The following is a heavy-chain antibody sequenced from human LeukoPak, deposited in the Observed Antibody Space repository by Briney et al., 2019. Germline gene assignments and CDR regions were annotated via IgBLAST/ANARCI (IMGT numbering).Heavy chain of an antibody. CDR3: ARHSAGTSSTYYYYGMDV. J-gene: IGHJ6*02. CDR1: GFTFSSYG. V-gene: IGHV3-33*01. Sequence: GRSLRLSCAASGFTFSSYGMHWVRQAPGKGLEWVAVIWYDGSNKYYADSVKGRFTISRDNSKNTLYLQMTSLRAEDTAVYYCARHSAGTSSTYYYYGMDVWGQGTTVTVSS. D-gene: IGHD6-19*01. CDR2: IWYDGSNK.